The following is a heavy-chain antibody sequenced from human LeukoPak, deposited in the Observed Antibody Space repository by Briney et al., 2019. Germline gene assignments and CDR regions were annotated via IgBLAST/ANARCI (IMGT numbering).Heavy chain of an antibody. CDR3: ARVARIAAAGREYYFDY. CDR2: IYYSGST. Sequence: PSETLSLTCTVSGGSISSYYWSWIRHPPGKGLEWIGYIYYSGSTNYNPSLKSRVTISVDTSKNQFSLKLSSVTAADTAVYYCARVARIAAAGREYYFDYWGQGTLVTVSS. V-gene: IGHV4-59*01. D-gene: IGHD6-13*01. J-gene: IGHJ4*02. CDR1: GGSISSYY.